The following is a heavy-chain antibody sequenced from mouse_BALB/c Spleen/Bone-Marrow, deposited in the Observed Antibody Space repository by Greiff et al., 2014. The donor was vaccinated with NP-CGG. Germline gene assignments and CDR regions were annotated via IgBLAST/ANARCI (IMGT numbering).Heavy chain of an antibody. CDR3: ARFAGTPYTMDY. D-gene: IGHD4-1*01. CDR2: IHYSGIT. CDR1: GYSITSYYS. V-gene: IGHV3-1*02. J-gene: IGHJ4*01. Sequence: DVMLVESGPDLVKPSQSLSLTCTVTGYSITSYYSWHWIRQFPGNKLEWMGHIHYSGITVYNPSLKSRISITRDTSNNQFFLQLNSVTTEDTATYYCARFAGTPYTMDYWGQGTSVTVSS.